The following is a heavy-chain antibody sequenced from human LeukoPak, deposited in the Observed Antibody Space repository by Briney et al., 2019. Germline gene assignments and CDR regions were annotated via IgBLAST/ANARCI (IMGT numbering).Heavy chain of an antibody. V-gene: IGHV3-48*03. CDR2: ISSSGSTI. CDR3: ARGGLLWFGELLPIDY. D-gene: IGHD3-10*01. CDR1: GFTFGSYE. J-gene: IGHJ4*02. Sequence: RGGSLRLSCGASGFTFGSYEMNWVRQAPGKGLEWVSYISSSGSTIYYADSVKGRFTISRDNAKNSLYLQMNSLRAEDTAVYYCARGGLLWFGELLPIDYWGQGTLVTVSS.